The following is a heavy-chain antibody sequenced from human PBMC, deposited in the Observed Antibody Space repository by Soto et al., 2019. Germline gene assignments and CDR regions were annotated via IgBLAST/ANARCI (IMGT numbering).Heavy chain of an antibody. V-gene: IGHV1-69*13. D-gene: IGHD1-26*01. Sequence: SVKVCCKASGGTFSSYGISWVRQAPGQGLEWIGGISRIFGTENSAQKFQRRVTITADHYTSTAYMELSSLRSEDPAVYYCAESGSPTRMDFDLWGQSTMVTVSS. J-gene: IGHJ3*01. CDR1: GGTFSSYG. CDR3: AESGSPTRMDFDL. CDR2: ISRIFGTE.